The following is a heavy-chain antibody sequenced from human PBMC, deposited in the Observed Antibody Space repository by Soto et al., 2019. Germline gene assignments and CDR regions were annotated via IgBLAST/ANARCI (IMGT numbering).Heavy chain of an antibody. CDR1: GGTFSSYA. Sequence: SVKVSCKASGGTFSSYAISWVRQAPGQGLEWMGGIIPIFGTANYAQKFQGRATITADESTSTAYMELSSLRSEDTAVYYCARSRYYYDSSGYYPKAIYYYYGMDVWGQGTTVTVSS. CDR2: IIPIFGTA. V-gene: IGHV1-69*13. CDR3: ARSRYYYDSSGYYPKAIYYYYGMDV. D-gene: IGHD3-22*01. J-gene: IGHJ6*02.